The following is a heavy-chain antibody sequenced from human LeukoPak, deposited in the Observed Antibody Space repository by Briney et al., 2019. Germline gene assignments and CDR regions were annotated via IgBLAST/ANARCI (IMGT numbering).Heavy chain of an antibody. CDR1: GFTFSSYG. J-gene: IGHJ5*02. V-gene: IGHV3-33*01. CDR3: ARPLHGSYYAGWFDP. CDR2: IWYDGSNK. D-gene: IGHD1-26*01. Sequence: GGSLRLSCAASGFTFSSYGMHWVRQAPGKGLEWVAVIWYDGSNKYYADSVKGRFTISRDNSKNTLYLQMNSLRAEDTAVYYCARPLHGSYYAGWFDPWGQGTLVTVSS.